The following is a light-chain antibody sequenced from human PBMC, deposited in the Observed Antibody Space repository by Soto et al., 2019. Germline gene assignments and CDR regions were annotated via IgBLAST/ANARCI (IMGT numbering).Light chain of an antibody. Sequence: DIQMTQSPLSVSASVGDRVIITCRASRDIGYWLAWYQQIPGKAPKLLIYAALSLQSGVSSRFSGSGSGTNFTLTINSLQPEDVAFYYCQQANSFPLSFGQGTRLEIK. J-gene: IGKJ5*01. CDR2: AAL. CDR3: QQANSFPLS. CDR1: RDIGYW. V-gene: IGKV1-12*01.